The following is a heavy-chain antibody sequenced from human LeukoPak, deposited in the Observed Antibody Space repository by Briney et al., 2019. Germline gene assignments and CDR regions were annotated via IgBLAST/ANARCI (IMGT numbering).Heavy chain of an antibody. J-gene: IGHJ5*02. V-gene: IGHV4-34*01. D-gene: IGHD6-19*01. CDR3: ARRGQWLVHWFDP. Sequence: SETLSLICAVYGGSFSGYYWSWIRQPPGKGLEWIGEINHSGSTNYNPSLKSRVTISVDTSKDQFSLKLSSVTAADTAVYYCARRGQWLVHWFDPWGQGTLVTVSS. CDR2: INHSGST. CDR1: GGSFSGYY.